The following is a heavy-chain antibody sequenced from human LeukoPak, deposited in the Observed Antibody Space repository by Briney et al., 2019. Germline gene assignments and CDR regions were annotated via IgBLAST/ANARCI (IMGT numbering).Heavy chain of an antibody. CDR3: ARDYPLIVATITGDYYYYYMDV. CDR1: GFTFSNYG. J-gene: IGHJ6*03. D-gene: IGHD5-12*01. Sequence: GGSLRLSCAASGFTFSNYGMHWVRQAPGKGLEWVSFIRYDGSNEYYADSVRGRFTISRDNSKNTLYLQMNSLRAEDTAVYYCARDYPLIVATITGDYYYYYMDVWGKGTTVTVSS. V-gene: IGHV3-30*02. CDR2: IRYDGSNE.